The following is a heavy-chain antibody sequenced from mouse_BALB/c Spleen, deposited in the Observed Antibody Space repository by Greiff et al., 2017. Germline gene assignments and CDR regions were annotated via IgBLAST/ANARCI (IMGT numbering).Heavy chain of an antibody. V-gene: IGHV1-82*01. CDR2: IYPGDGDT. J-gene: IGHJ4*01. CDR3: ARSPRGYYAMDY. Sequence: QVTLKESGPELVKPGASVKISCTASGYAFSSSWMNWVKQRPGQGLEWIGRIYPGDGDTNYNGKFKGKATLTADKSSSTAYMQLSSLTSVDSAVYFCARSPRGYYAMDYWGQGTSVTVSS. CDR1: GYAFSSSW.